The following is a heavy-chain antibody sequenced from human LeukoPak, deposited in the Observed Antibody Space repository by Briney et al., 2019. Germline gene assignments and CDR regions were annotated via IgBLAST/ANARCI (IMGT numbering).Heavy chain of an antibody. V-gene: IGHV3-21*01. CDR2: ISSSTSYI. CDR1: GFTFSSYS. Sequence: GGSLRLSCVASGFTFSSYSMNWVRQAPGKGLEWVSSISSSTSYIYYADSVKGRFTISRDNARKSLYLQMNRLRAEDTAIYYCARDSDVHCSGGSCTNFDYWGQGTRVTVSS. D-gene: IGHD2-15*01. CDR3: ARDSDVHCSGGSCTNFDY. J-gene: IGHJ4*02.